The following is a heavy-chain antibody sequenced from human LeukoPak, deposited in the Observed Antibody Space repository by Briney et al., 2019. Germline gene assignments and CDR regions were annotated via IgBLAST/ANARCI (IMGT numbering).Heavy chain of an antibody. CDR2: IYSGGST. CDR1: GFTVSSNY. J-gene: IGHJ6*02. Sequence: GGSLRLSCAASGFTVSSNYMSWVRQAPGKGLEWVSVIYSGGSTYYADSVKGRFTISRDNSKNTLYLQMNSLRAEDTAEYYCGRGFDTSGYPSYGMDVWGQGTRVMVSS. CDR3: GRGFDTSGYPSYGMDV. V-gene: IGHV3-53*01. D-gene: IGHD3-22*01.